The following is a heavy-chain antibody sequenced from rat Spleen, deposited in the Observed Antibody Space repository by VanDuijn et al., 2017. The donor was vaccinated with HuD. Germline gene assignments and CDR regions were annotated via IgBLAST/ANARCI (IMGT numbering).Heavy chain of an antibody. CDR3: AKDRDGGYAFAH. CDR1: GFTFSDYY. Sequence: EVQLVESDGGLVQPGRSQKLSCAASGFTFSDYYMAWVRQPPTKGLEWVATISHDGSNTYYRDSLKGRFTISRDNAENTVYLQMNSLRSEDTATYYCAKDRDGGYAFAHWGQGTLVSVSS. J-gene: IGHJ3*01. V-gene: IGHV5-29*01. CDR2: ISHDGSNT. D-gene: IGHD1-11*01.